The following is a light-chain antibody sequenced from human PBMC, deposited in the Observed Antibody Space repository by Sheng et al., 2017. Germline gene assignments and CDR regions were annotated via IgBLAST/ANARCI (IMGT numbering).Light chain of an antibody. J-gene: IGKJ1*01. V-gene: IGKV3-15*01. CDR2: GAS. CDR3: QHYHIWPWT. Sequence: DRVMTQSPATLSASPGERVTLSCRASRAVDTNLAWYQHRPGQPPRLLIHGASTRATGIPVRFSGSGSGTEFTLTISSLQSEDFAVYYCQHYHIWPWTFGQGTKVE. CDR1: RAVDTN.